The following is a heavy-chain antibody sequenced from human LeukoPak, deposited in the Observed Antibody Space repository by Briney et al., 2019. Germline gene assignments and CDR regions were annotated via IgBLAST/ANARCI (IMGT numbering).Heavy chain of an antibody. CDR3: ATSDDSSGSD. CDR1: GFTFSGYW. CDR2: INLDGSVR. Sequence: GGSLRLSCAASGFTFSGYWMSWVRQAPGKGLEWVANINLDGSVRHYVDSARGRFTISRDSAKNSLYLQMNSLRAEDTALYYCATSDDSSGSDWGQGTLVTVPS. V-gene: IGHV3-7*01. J-gene: IGHJ4*02. D-gene: IGHD3-22*01.